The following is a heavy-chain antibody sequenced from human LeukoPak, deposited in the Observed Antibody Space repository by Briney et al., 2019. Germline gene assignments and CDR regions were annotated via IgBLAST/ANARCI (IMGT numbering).Heavy chain of an antibody. CDR3: AREEGDYVWGSYRYTY. J-gene: IGHJ4*02. D-gene: IGHD3-16*02. CDR1: GGSFSGYY. Sequence: SETLSLTCAVYGGSFSGYYWSWIRQPPGKGLEWIGEINHSGSTNYNPSLKSRVTISVDTSKNQFSLKLSSVTAADTAVYYCAREEGDYVWGSYRYTYWGQGTLVTVSS. V-gene: IGHV4-34*01. CDR2: INHSGST.